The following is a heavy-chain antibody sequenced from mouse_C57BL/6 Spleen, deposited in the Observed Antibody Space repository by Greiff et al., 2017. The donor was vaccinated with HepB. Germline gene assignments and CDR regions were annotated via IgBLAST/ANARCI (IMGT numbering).Heavy chain of an antibody. V-gene: IGHV1-26*01. Sequence: EVQLQQSGPELVKPGASVKISCKASGYTFTDYYMNWVKQSHGKSLEWIGDINPNNGGTSYNQKFKGKATLTVDKSSSTAYMELRSLTSEDSAVYYCARMPYYYGSSLYAMDYWGQGTSVTVSS. CDR1: GYTFTDYY. CDR3: ARMPYYYGSSLYAMDY. CDR2: INPNNGGT. D-gene: IGHD1-1*01. J-gene: IGHJ4*01.